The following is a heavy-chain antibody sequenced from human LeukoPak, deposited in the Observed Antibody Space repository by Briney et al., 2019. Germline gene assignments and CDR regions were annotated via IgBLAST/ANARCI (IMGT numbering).Heavy chain of an antibody. V-gene: IGHV3-7*01. CDR3: ARSPATGTTDF. CDR1: GFAFSDYW. D-gene: IGHD1-7*01. CDR2: INHDGNEK. J-gene: IGHJ4*02. Sequence: GGSLRLSCAVSGFAFSDYWMSWVRQPPGKGLEWVANINHDGNEKYYVDSVMGRFTISRDNAKNSLYLQMNSLSVEDTAVYFCARSPATGTTDFWGQGTLVTVSS.